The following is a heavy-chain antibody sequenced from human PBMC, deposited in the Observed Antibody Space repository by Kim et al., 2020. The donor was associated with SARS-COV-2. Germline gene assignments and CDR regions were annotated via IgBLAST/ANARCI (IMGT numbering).Heavy chain of an antibody. CDR1: GGSISSSSYY. J-gene: IGHJ6*02. D-gene: IGHD3-10*01. CDR3: ARLPHLNYYGSGSYYWTPKYYYYYYGMDV. Sequence: SETLSLTCTVSGGSISSSSYYWGWIRQPPGKGLEWIGSIYYSGSTYYNPSLKSRVTISVDTSKNQFSLKLSSVTAADTAVYYCARLPHLNYYGSGSYYWTPKYYYYYYGMDVWGQGTTVTVSS. CDR2: IYYSGST. V-gene: IGHV4-39*01.